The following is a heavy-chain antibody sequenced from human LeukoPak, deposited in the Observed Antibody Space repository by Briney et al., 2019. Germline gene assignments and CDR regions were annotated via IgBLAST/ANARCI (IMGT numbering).Heavy chain of an antibody. CDR2: ISATGGRT. J-gene: IGHJ4*02. V-gene: IGHV3-23*01. CDR1: GFTFSTYA. Sequence: GGSLRLSCAASGFTFSTYAMSWVRQAPGKGLEWVFTISATGGRTYYADSVKGLFTISRDNSKNTLHVQMNSLRAEDTAVYYCAPSIAVAGVFDYWGQGTLVTVSS. D-gene: IGHD6-13*01. CDR3: APSIAVAGVFDY.